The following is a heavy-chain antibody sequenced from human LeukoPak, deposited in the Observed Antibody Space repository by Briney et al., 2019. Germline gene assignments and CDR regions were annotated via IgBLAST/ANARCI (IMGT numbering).Heavy chain of an antibody. Sequence: SETLSLTCTVSGASISNYYWSWIRQTPEKGLEWMGHIHTSGESRYYPSLESRLTMSIDTSGNQLSLKLTSVTAADTAVYFSARLGSYHDFWGQGALVTVSS. V-gene: IGHV4-4*09. CDR1: GASISNYY. D-gene: IGHD1-26*01. J-gene: IGHJ4*02. CDR3: ARLGSYHDF. CDR2: IHTSGES.